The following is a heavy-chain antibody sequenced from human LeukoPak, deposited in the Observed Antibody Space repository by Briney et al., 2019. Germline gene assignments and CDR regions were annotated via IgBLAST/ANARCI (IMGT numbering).Heavy chain of an antibody. Sequence: SETLSLTCTVSGGSISSFYWSWIRQPPGKGLEWIGYMYYSGSTNYNPSLKSRVTISVDTSKKQLSLKLSSVTAADTAVYYCARDWGYYDSSGYVSAAFDIWGQGTMVTVSS. CDR3: ARDWGYYDSSGYVSAAFDI. J-gene: IGHJ3*02. V-gene: IGHV4-59*01. CDR2: MYYSGST. CDR1: GGSISSFY. D-gene: IGHD3-22*01.